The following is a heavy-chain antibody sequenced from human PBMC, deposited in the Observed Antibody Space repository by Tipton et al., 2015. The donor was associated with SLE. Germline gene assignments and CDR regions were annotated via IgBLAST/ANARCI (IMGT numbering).Heavy chain of an antibody. CDR2: ISYDGSNK. D-gene: IGHD1-26*01. J-gene: IGHJ4*02. CDR1: GFTFSSYA. V-gene: IGHV3-30-3*01. CDR3: ASGISASFDY. Sequence: RSLRLSCAASGFTFSSYAMHWVRQAPGKGLEWVAVISYDGSNKYYADSVKGRFTISRDNSKNTLYLQMNSLRAEDTAVYYCASGISASFDYWGQGTLVTVSS.